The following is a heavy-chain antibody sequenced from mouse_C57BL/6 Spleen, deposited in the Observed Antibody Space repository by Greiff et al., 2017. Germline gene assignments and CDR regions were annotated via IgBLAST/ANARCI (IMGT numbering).Heavy chain of an antibody. CDR2: ISSGSSTI. D-gene: IGHD1-1*02. Sequence: EVQLLESGGGLVKPGGSLKLSCAASGFTFSDYGMHWVRQAPEKGLEWVAYISSGSSTIYYADTVKGRFTISSDNAKNTLFLQMTSMRSEDTAMYYCANSGGKAMDYWGQGTSVTVSS. CDR3: ANSGGKAMDY. CDR1: GFTFSDYG. V-gene: IGHV5-17*01. J-gene: IGHJ4*01.